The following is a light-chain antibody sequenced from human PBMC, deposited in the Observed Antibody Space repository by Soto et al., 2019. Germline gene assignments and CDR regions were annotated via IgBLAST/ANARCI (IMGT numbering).Light chain of an antibody. CDR1: QDVNSH. CDR2: GAS. CDR3: QQRSIWPLT. J-gene: IGKJ5*01. V-gene: IGKV3D-11*01. Sequence: EIVMTQAPATLSVSPGAGATLSCRASQDVNSHLAWYQQKPGQAPRLLIYGASNRATGIPARFSGSGSGTDFTLTISSLEAEDFAVYYCQQRSIWPLTFGQGTRLEIK.